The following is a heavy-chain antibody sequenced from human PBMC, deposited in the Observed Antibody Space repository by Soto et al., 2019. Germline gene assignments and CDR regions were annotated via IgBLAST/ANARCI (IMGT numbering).Heavy chain of an antibody. D-gene: IGHD2-15*01. Sequence: GGSLRLSCAASGFTFSNYWMHWVRQAPGKGLVWVSRINSDGSDPTYADSVRGRFTISRDNAKNMVYLQMNSLGVEDTAVYYCAREVALRSYNHYYCMEVWGQGTKVTGAS. CDR1: GFTFSNYW. J-gene: IGHJ6*02. CDR2: INSDGSDP. V-gene: IGHV3-74*01. CDR3: AREVALRSYNHYYCMEV.